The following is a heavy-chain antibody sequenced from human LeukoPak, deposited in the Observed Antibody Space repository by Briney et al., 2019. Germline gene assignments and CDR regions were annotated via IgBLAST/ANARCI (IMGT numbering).Heavy chain of an antibody. CDR3: ASITGTTSSWFDP. V-gene: IGHV4-34*01. D-gene: IGHD1-7*01. CDR2: INHSGST. Sequence: SETLSLTCAVYGGSFSGYYWSWIRQPPGKGLELIGEINHSGSTNYNPSLKSRVTISVDTSKNQFSLKLSSVTAADTAVYYCASITGTTSSWFDPWGQGTLVTVSS. CDR1: GGSFSGYY. J-gene: IGHJ5*02.